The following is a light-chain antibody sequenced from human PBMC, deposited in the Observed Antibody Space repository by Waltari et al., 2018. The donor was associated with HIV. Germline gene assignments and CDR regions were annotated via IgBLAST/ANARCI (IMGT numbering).Light chain of an antibody. CDR1: NSTIGNHF. V-gene: IGLV1-47*01. Sequence: QSVLTQPPSASRSPGQRVLMSFSGTNSTIGNHFVSWFQQVPGGAPKLVIYRNDLRPSGVPDRFSAAKSGSSASLAITGLQSDDEASYYCASWDDKLSHWVFGGGTKLTV. CDR3: ASWDDKLSHWV. CDR2: RND. J-gene: IGLJ3*02.